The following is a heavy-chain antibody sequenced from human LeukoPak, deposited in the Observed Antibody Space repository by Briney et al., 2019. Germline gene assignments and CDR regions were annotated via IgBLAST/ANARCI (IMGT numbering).Heavy chain of an antibody. CDR3: ASYYYDSSGYTPYYFDY. V-gene: IGHV1-69*13. Sequence: GAPVKVSCKASGGTFSSYAISWVRQAPGQGLEWMGGIIPIFGTANYAQKFQGRVTITADESTSTAYMELSSLRSEDTAVYYCASYYYDSSGYTPYYFDYWGQGTLATVSS. CDR2: IIPIFGTA. CDR1: GGTFSSYA. D-gene: IGHD3-22*01. J-gene: IGHJ4*02.